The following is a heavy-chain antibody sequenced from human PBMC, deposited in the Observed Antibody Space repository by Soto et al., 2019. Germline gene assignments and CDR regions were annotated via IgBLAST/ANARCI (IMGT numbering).Heavy chain of an antibody. V-gene: IGHV3-53*04. CDR1: GFTVSDNY. CDR2: IFTGGNT. Sequence: GGSLRLSCAASGFTVSDNYMSWVRQAPGKGLEWVSIIFTGGNTYYADSVKGRFTISRHNSKNTLFLQMNSLRPEDTAVYYCARDQGGGYFDYWGQGSLVTVSS. CDR3: ARDQGGGYFDY. J-gene: IGHJ4*02. D-gene: IGHD6-13*01.